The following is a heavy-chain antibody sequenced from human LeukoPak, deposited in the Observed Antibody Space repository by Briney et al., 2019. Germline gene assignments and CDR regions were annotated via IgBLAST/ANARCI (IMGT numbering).Heavy chain of an antibody. Sequence: GVSLRLSCAVCGFTFSSYAMSWVRQAPGKGLEWVSAISGSWGSTYYADSVKGRFTISRDKSKNTLYLQMNSLRAEDTAVYYCAKDSPYCTNGVCYSNSWFDPWGQRTLVTVSS. CDR2: ISGSWGST. J-gene: IGHJ5*02. D-gene: IGHD2-8*01. CDR3: AKDSPYCTNGVCYSNSWFDP. CDR1: GFTFSSYA. V-gene: IGHV3-23*01.